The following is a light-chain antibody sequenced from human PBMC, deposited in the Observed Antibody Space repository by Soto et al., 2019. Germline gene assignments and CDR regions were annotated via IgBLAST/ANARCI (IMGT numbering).Light chain of an antibody. CDR3: MQALQTPWT. Sequence: IVMTQSPLSLPVTPGEPASISCRSSQSLLHSNGNNYLVWYLQKPGQSPQLLIYLGSNRASGVPDRFSGSGSGTDFTLKISRVEAEDVGVYYCMQALQTPWTFGQGTKVEIK. CDR2: LGS. CDR1: QSLLHSNGNNY. J-gene: IGKJ1*01. V-gene: IGKV2-28*01.